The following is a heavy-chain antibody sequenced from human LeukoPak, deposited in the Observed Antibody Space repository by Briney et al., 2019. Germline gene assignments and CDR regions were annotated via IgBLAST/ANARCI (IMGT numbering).Heavy chain of an antibody. CDR1: GFTFSGSA. V-gene: IGHV3-73*01. CDR2: IRSKANSYAT. D-gene: IGHD2-15*01. CDR3: ARGHPKVVVVAAFDY. Sequence: GGSLRLSCAASGFTFSGSAMHWVRQASGKGLEWVGRIRSKANSYATAYAASVKGRFTISRDDSKNTAYLQMNSLRAEDTAVYYCARGHPKVVVVAAFDYWGQGTLVTVSS. J-gene: IGHJ4*02.